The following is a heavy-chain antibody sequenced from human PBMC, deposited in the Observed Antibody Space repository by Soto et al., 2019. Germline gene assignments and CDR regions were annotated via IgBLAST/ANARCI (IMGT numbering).Heavy chain of an antibody. J-gene: IGHJ6*02. CDR1: SDSMNSGGYY. D-gene: IGHD6-6*01. CDR2: IYSNGDT. V-gene: IGHV4-31*03. CDR3: ARRGGSSSCYYYYAMDV. Sequence: QVQLQESGPGLVKPSQTLSLTCSVSSDSMNSGGYYWSWIRQHPGKGLEWIGYIYSNGDTYYIPSLKSRVTISVDTSKNQFALNLTSVTAAEKAVYYCARRGGSSSCYYYYAMDVWGQGTTVTVSS.